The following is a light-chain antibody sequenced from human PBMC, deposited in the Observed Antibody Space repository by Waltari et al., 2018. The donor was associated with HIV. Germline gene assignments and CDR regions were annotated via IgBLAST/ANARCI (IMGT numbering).Light chain of an antibody. V-gene: IGLV3-25*03. CDR2: ETT. CDR3: QSADTSPSKAI. J-gene: IGLJ2*01. CDR1: SVSEQD. Sequence: SYELTQSPSVSVSPGQTARIAWFGESVSEQDVNWYQWKPGQAPVMVICETTKRSSRMSGRFSASRSGTTATLTITGVRTEDEADYFCQSADTSPSKAIFGGGTK.